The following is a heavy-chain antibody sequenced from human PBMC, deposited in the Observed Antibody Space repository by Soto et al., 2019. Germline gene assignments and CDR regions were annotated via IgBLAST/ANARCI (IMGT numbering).Heavy chain of an antibody. CDR2: ISWNSGSI. CDR1: GSTFDDYA. V-gene: IGHV3-9*01. J-gene: IGHJ4*02. D-gene: IGHD6-13*01. Sequence: EVQLVESGGGLVQPGRSLRLSCAAAGSTFDDYAMHWVRQAPGKGLEWVSGISWNSGSIGYADSVKGRFTISRDNAKNSLYLQMNSLRAEDTALYYCAKDKGLAAAGYFDYWGQGTLVTVSS. CDR3: AKDKGLAAAGYFDY.